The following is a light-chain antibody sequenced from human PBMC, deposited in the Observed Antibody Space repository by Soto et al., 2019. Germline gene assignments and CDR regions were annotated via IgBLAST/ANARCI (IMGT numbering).Light chain of an antibody. J-gene: IGLJ1*01. V-gene: IGLV2-23*02. Sequence: QSVLTQPASVSGSPGQSITISCTGTSSDVGTYNLVSWYQQHPGKAPQLMLFEVSKRPSGFSNRFSGSKSGNTASLTISGLQAADEAYYYCCSYSGSSTYVFGTGTKGTGL. CDR2: EVS. CDR1: SSDVGTYNL. CDR3: CSYSGSSTYV.